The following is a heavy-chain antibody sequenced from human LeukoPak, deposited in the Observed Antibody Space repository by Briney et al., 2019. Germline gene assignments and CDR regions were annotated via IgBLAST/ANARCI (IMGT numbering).Heavy chain of an antibody. Sequence: GGSLRLSCAASGFTFSNYWMSWVRQAPGKGLEWVASIKQDEGERYYVDSVKGRFTISRDNAKNSLYLQMDSLSAEDTAVYYCARILKGGCSSTSCYFDYWGQGTLVTVSS. J-gene: IGHJ4*02. CDR2: IKQDEGER. V-gene: IGHV3-7*01. CDR1: GFTFSNYW. D-gene: IGHD2-2*01. CDR3: ARILKGGCSSTSCYFDY.